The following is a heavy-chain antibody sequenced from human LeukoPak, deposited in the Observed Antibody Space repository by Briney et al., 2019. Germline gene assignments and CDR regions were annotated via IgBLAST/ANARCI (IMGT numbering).Heavy chain of an antibody. D-gene: IGHD6-6*01. V-gene: IGHV3-15*01. Sequence: TGGSLRLSCATSRITFRNALMAWVRQAPGKGLEWVGRIKSKSDGGTIEYAAPVRGRFTILRDDSKITLYLQMNSLKIEDTAMYYCTTDRGITVRPVFDSWGQGTLVTVSS. CDR2: IKSKSDGGTI. CDR3: TTDRGITVRPVFDS. J-gene: IGHJ4*02. CDR1: RITFRNAL.